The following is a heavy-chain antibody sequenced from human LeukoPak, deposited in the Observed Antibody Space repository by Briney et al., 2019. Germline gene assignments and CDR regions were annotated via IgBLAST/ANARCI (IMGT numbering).Heavy chain of an antibody. D-gene: IGHD6-6*01. Sequence: PSETLSLTCAVYGGSFSGYYWSWIRQPPGKGLEWIGEINHSGSTNYNPSLKSRVTISVDTSKNQFSLKLSSVTAADTAVYYCARDPLAARPRSVHWFDPWGQGTLVTVSS. V-gene: IGHV4-34*01. CDR1: GGSFSGYY. CDR2: INHSGST. CDR3: ARDPLAARPRSVHWFDP. J-gene: IGHJ5*02.